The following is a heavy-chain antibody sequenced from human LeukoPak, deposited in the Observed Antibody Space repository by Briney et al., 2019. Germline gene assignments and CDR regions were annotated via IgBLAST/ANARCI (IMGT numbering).Heavy chain of an antibody. J-gene: IGHJ5*02. CDR2: ITTGSSYI. CDR3: ARGDNEA. Sequence: PGGSLRLSCAASGFTFSSYSMNWVRQAPGKGLEWVSSITTGSSYIYYADSVKGRFTISRDNAKNSLYLQMNNLRAEDTAVYYCARGDNEAWGQGTLVTVPS. D-gene: IGHD5-24*01. CDR1: GFTFSSYS. V-gene: IGHV3-21*01.